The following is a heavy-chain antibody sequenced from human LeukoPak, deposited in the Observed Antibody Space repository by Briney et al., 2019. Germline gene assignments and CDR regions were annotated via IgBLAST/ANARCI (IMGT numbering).Heavy chain of an antibody. CDR1: GFTFSTYE. CDR2: ISSDGTRI. Sequence: PGGSLRLSCAASGFTFSTYEMNWVRQAPGMGLEWVSYISSDGTRIYYADSVKGRFTISRDNAKNSLYLQMKSLRAEDTAVYYCARDGSGWHTYWGQGTLVTVSS. J-gene: IGHJ4*02. CDR3: ARDGSGWHTY. V-gene: IGHV3-48*03. D-gene: IGHD6-19*01.